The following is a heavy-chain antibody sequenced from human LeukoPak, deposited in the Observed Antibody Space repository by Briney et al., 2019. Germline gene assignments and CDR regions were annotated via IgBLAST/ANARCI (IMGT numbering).Heavy chain of an antibody. D-gene: IGHD3-16*02. CDR1: GFTVSSNY. CDR3: AREGVYDYVWGTYRLVREVYDS. V-gene: IGHV3-7*01. CDR2: IKQDGSEK. Sequence: GGSLRLSCAASGFTVSSNYMSWVRQAPGKGLEWVANIKQDGSEKYYVDSVKGRFSISRDNAKNSLYLQMNSLRAEDTAVYYCAREGVYDYVWGTYRLVREVYDSWGQGTLVTVSS. J-gene: IGHJ4*02.